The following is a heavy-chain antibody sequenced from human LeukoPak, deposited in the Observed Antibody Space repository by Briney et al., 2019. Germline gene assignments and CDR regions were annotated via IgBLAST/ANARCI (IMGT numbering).Heavy chain of an antibody. V-gene: IGHV1-8*01. CDR1: GYTFTSYD. D-gene: IGHD1-1*01. Sequence: GASVKVSCKTSGYTFTSYDVHWVRQAAGQGLEWLGWMNPNSGNTAYAQRFQGRLSMTRDTSIRTDYMELSSLRSDDTAVYYCARRGWKLNERGYYFDYWGQGTLLTVSS. J-gene: IGHJ4*02. CDR2: MNPNSGNT. CDR3: ARRGWKLNERGYYFDY.